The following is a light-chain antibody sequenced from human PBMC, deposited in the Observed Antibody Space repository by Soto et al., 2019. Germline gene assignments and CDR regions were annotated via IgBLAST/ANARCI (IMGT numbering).Light chain of an antibody. V-gene: IGKV3-15*01. CDR1: QSVRSN. Sequence: EIVMTKSPATLSVSPGERATLSCRASQSVRSNLAWYQQKPGQAPRLLIYGASTRATGIPARFSGSGSGTELTLTISSLQSEDFAVYYCQQYNNWPPFTFGPGTKVDIK. J-gene: IGKJ3*01. CDR2: GAS. CDR3: QQYNNWPPFT.